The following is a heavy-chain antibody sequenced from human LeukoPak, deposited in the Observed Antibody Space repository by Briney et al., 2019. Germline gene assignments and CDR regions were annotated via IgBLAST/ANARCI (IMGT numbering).Heavy chain of an antibody. CDR2: ISSSGSTI. CDR1: GFTFSSYE. Sequence: PGGSLRLSCAASGFTFSSYEMNWVRQAPGKGLEWVSYISSSGSTIYYADSVKGRFTISRDNAKKSLYLQMDSLRPEDTALYYCAKDKRGKFRGGPFDYWGQGTLVTVSS. D-gene: IGHD3-10*01. V-gene: IGHV3-48*03. CDR3: AKDKRGKFRGGPFDY. J-gene: IGHJ4*02.